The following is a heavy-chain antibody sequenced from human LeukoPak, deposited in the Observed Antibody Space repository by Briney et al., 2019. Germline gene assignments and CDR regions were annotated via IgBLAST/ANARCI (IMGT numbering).Heavy chain of an antibody. CDR2: IYYSGST. V-gene: IGHV4-59*01. J-gene: IGHJ6*03. D-gene: IGHD5-12*01. Sequence: SETLSLTCTVSGGSISSYYWSWIRQPPGKGLEWIGYIYYSGSTNYNPSLKSRVTISVDTSKNQFPLKLSSVTAADTAVYYCARARWLNYYYYYMDVWGKGTTVTVSS. CDR1: GGSISSYY. CDR3: ARARWLNYYYYYMDV.